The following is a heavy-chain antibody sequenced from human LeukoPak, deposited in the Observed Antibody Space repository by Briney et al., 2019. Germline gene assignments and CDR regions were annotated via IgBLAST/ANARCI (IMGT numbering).Heavy chain of an antibody. CDR2: ISSSSSYI. V-gene: IGHV3-21*01. Sequence: GGSLRLSCAASGFTFSSYSMNWVRQPPGKGLEWVSSISSSSSYIYYADLVKGRFTISRDNAKNSLYLQMNSLRAEDTAVYYCARVTYYYYYMDVWGKGTTVTISS. CDR3: ARVTYYYYYMDV. CDR1: GFTFSSYS. J-gene: IGHJ6*03.